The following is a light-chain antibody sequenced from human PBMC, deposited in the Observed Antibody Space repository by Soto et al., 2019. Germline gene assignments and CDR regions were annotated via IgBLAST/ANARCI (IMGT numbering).Light chain of an antibody. J-gene: IGKJ2*01. CDR3: QQYNHWPPYT. CDR2: GAS. V-gene: IGKV3-15*01. Sequence: KPGPGPRLLIYGASTRAAGVPARFSGSGSGTEFTLTISSLQSDDFAVYYCQQYNHWPPYTFGQGTKLEIK.